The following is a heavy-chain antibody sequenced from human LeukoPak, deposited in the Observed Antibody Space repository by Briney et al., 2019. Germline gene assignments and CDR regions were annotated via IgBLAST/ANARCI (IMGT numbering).Heavy chain of an antibody. CDR2: INPSGGST. D-gene: IGHD4-23*01. Sequence: ASVKVSCKASGYTFTSYYMHWVRQAPGQGLEWMGIINPSGGSTSYAQKFQGRVTMTRDTSTSTVYMELSSLRSEDTAVYYCARGGNNYGGNSYYFDYWGQGTLVTVSS. CDR1: GYTFTSYY. V-gene: IGHV1-46*01. CDR3: ARGGNNYGGNSYYFDY. J-gene: IGHJ4*02.